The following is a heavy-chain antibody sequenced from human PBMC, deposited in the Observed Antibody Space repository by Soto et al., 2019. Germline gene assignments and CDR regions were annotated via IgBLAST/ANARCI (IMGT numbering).Heavy chain of an antibody. J-gene: IGHJ5*02. Sequence: QVHLVESGGGVVQPGRSLRLSCTASGFSFSSHGMNWVRQAPGKGLEWVAVIYYDGSKIYYADSVKGRFTISRDNSKDTLYLQMNSLRAEDTAVYYCARDAISSRPGWFGPWGEGTLVIVSS. CDR1: GFSFSSHG. V-gene: IGHV3-33*01. CDR2: IYYDGSKI. D-gene: IGHD2-2*02. CDR3: ARDAISSRPGWFGP.